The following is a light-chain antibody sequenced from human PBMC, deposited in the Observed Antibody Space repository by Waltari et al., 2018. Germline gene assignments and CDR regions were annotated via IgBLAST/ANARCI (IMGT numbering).Light chain of an antibody. CDR1: ESVSSNY. V-gene: IGKV3-20*01. Sequence: ETVFTQSPGTLPLSPGERATLSCRASESVSSNYLAWYQQRPGQAPRLLIHGSSSRATGIPDRFSGSGSGTDFTLTISRLEPEDFAVYYCQQYGRSWNTFGQGTKLEIK. J-gene: IGKJ2*01. CDR3: QQYGRSWNT. CDR2: GSS.